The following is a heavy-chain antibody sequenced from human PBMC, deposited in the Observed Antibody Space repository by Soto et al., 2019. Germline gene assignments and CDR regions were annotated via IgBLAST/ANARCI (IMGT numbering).Heavy chain of an antibody. J-gene: IGHJ4*02. CDR1: GDSFSSDDYY. V-gene: IGHV4-30-4*01. D-gene: IGHD2-21*02. CDR3: ARVAGVAYCGGDCYHFDY. Sequence: QVQLQESGPGLVKPSQTLSLTCTVSGDSFSSDDYYWSWIRQPPGKGLEWIGYISYRVDTYYSPSLKSRVTMSIDTSKHQFSLNVSSVTAADTAVYYCARVAGVAYCGGDCYHFDYWGQGTLVTVSS. CDR2: ISYRVDT.